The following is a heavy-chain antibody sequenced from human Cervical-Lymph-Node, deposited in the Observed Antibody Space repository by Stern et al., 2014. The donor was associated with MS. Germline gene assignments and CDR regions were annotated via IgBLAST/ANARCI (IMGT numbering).Heavy chain of an antibody. D-gene: IGHD4-17*01. Sequence: QVQLQESGPGLVKPSQTLSLTCTVSGASISSGGYYWSWIRQLPGKGLEWIGYIYDSGSTYYNTSLKSRVIILIDTSKNQFSLRLRSVTAADTAVYYCARDKATTVDAFNIWGQGTMVTVSS. CDR1: GASISSGGYY. V-gene: IGHV4-31*03. CDR3: ARDKATTVDAFNI. CDR2: IYDSGST. J-gene: IGHJ3*02.